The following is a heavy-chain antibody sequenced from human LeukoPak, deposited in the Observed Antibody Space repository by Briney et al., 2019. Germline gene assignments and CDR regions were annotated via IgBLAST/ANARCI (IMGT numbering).Heavy chain of an antibody. V-gene: IGHV3-23*01. CDR3: AKLSWTVGATLNFDY. D-gene: IGHD1-26*01. Sequence: RAGGSLRLSCAASGFTFSSYAMSWVRQAPGKGLEWVSAISGSGGSTYYADSVKGRFTISRDNSKNTLYLQMNSLRAEDTAVYYCAKLSWTVGATLNFDYWGQGTLVTVSS. CDR2: ISGSGGST. J-gene: IGHJ4*02. CDR1: GFTFSSYA.